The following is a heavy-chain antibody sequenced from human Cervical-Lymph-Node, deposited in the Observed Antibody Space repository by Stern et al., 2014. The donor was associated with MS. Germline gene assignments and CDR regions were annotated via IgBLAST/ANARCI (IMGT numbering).Heavy chain of an antibody. CDR2: IYPGDSDT. Sequence: EVQLEESGAEVKKPGESLKISCKGSGYSFATYWIGWVRQMPGKGLEWMGVIYPGDSDTRYSPSFQGQVTISADKSISTAYLHWSSLKASDPAMYYCARPGDDTAKYGLDVWGQGTTVTVSS. V-gene: IGHV5-51*03. J-gene: IGHJ6*02. D-gene: IGHD5-18*01. CDR1: GYSFATYW. CDR3: ARPGDDTAKYGLDV.